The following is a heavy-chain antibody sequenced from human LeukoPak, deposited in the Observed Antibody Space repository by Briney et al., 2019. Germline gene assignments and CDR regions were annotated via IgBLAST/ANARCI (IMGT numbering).Heavy chain of an antibody. Sequence: GGSLRLSCAASGFTFDDYAMHWVRQAPGKGLEWVSGISWNSGSIGYADSVKGRFTISRDNAKNSLYLQMNSRRAEDTALYYCASGRSYDSSGLDYWGQGTLVTVSS. V-gene: IGHV3-9*01. CDR1: GFTFDDYA. J-gene: IGHJ4*02. CDR3: ASGRSYDSSGLDY. CDR2: ISWNSGSI. D-gene: IGHD3-22*01.